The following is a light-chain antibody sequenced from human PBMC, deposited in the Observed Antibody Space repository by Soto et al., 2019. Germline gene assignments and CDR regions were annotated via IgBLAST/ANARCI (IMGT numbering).Light chain of an antibody. CDR3: QQRSRT. Sequence: IVFPQSPATLSVSPCARLTLSCRASQSVSSYLAWYQQKPGQAPRLLIYDASNRATGIPARFSGSGSGTDFILTISSLEPEDFAVYYCQQRSRTFGQGTRLEIK. CDR1: QSVSSY. CDR2: DAS. V-gene: IGKV3-11*01. J-gene: IGKJ5*01.